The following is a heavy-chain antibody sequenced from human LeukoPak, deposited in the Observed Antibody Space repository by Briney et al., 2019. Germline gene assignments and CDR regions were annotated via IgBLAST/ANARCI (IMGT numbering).Heavy chain of an antibody. CDR1: GFTFSDYY. D-gene: IGHD1-26*01. Sequence: PGGSLRLSCAASGFTFSDYYMSWIRQAPGKGLEWVSYISSSGSTIYYADSVKGRFTISRDNAKNSLYLQMNSLRAEDTAVYYCARDRGEIVGANIYYYYYMDVWGKGTTVTVSS. J-gene: IGHJ6*03. CDR2: ISSSGSTI. CDR3: ARDRGEIVGANIYYYYYMDV. V-gene: IGHV3-11*04.